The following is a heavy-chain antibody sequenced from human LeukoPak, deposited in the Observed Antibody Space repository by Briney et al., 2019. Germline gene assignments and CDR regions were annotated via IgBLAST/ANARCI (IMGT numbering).Heavy chain of an antibody. CDR3: ARLWFVVVPAAFDY. CDR2: ISSSGSTI. J-gene: IGHJ4*02. V-gene: IGHV3-11*01. CDR1: GFTFSDYY. Sequence: GGSLRLSCAASGFTFSDYYMSWIRQAPGKGLEWVSYISSSGSTIYYADSVKGRFTISRDNAKNSLYLQMNSLRAEDTAVYYCARLWFVVVPAAFDYWGQGTLVTVSS. D-gene: IGHD2-2*01.